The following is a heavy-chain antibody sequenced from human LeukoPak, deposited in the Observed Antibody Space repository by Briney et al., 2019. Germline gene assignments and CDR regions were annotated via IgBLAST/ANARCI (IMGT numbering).Heavy chain of an antibody. V-gene: IGHV3-30*01. CDR3: ARERVGATQTWGQDAFDI. J-gene: IGHJ3*02. Sequence: GGSLRLSCAASGFTFSSYAMHWVRQAPGKGLEWVAVKSYDGSNKYYADSVKGRFTISRDNSKNTLYLQMNSLRAEDTAVYYCARERVGATQTWGQDAFDIWGQGTMVTVSS. CDR1: GFTFSSYA. D-gene: IGHD1-26*01. CDR2: KSYDGSNK.